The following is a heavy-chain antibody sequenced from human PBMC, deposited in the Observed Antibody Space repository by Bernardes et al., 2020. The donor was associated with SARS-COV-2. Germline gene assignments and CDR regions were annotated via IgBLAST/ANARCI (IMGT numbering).Heavy chain of an antibody. V-gene: IGHV3-74*01. J-gene: IGHJ6*02. CDR1: GFTFSTYW. CDR3: ARDHCSSTSCYYYYYYGMDA. D-gene: IGHD2-2*01. CDR2: INSDGSST. Sequence: GSLRLSCAASGFTFSTYWMHWVRQAPGKGLVWVSRINSDGSSTTYADSVKGRFTISRDNAKNTPYLQMNSLRAEDTAVYYCARDHCSSTSCYYYYYYGMDAWGQGTTVTVS.